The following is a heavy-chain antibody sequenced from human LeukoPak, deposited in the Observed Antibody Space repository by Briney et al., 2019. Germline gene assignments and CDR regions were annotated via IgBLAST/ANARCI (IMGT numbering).Heavy chain of an antibody. CDR1: GYTFTSYG. V-gene: IGHV1-8*02. CDR2: MNPNSGNT. D-gene: IGHD3-10*01. CDR3: ARGVVWFGRSNWFDP. J-gene: IGHJ5*02. Sequence: ASVKVSCKASGYTFTSYGISWVRQATGQGLEWMGWMNPNSGNTGYAQKFQGRVTMTRNTSISTAYMELSSLRSEDTAVYYCARGVVWFGRSNWFDPWGQGTLVTVSS.